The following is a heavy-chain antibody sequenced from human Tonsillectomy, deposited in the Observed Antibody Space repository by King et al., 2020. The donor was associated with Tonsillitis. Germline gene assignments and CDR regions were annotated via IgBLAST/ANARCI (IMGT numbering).Heavy chain of an antibody. D-gene: IGHD3-10*01. Sequence: TLKESGPTLVKPTQTLTLTCTFSGFSLSTSGVGVGWIRQAPGKAPEWLALIYWNGDKDYRPSLKNRLTVTKDTSKNQVVLKMTNMDPVDTATYYCTRPHYGSGSLSRYFDYWGQGTLVTVSS. CDR1: GFSLSTSGVG. V-gene: IGHV2-5*01. CDR3: TRPHYGSGSLSRYFDY. J-gene: IGHJ4*02. CDR2: IYWNGDK.